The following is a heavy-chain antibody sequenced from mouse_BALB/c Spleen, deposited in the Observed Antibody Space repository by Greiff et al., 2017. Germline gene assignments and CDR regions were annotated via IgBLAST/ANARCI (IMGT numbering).Heavy chain of an antibody. J-gene: IGHJ4*01. V-gene: IGHV1S81*02. CDR3: ARLGGNYPMDY. CDR2: INPSNGRT. D-gene: IGHD2-1*01. Sequence: QVQLQQSGAELVKPGASVKLSCKASGYTFTSYWMHWVKQRPGQGLEWIGEINPSNGRTNYNEKFKSKATLTVDKSSSTAYMQLSSLTSEDSAVYYCARLGGNYPMDYWGQGTSVTVSS. CDR1: GYTFTSYW.